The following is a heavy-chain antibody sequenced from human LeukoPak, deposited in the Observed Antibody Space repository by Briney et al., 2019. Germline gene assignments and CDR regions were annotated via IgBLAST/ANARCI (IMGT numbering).Heavy chain of an antibody. CDR2: INPSGGST. CDR1: GYTFTSYY. Sequence: VASVKVSCKASGYTFTSYYMHWVRQAPGQGLEWMGIINPSGGSTSYAQKFQGRVTMTRDTSTSTVYMELSSLRSDDTAVYYCARELTTVTRGGIPFDYWGQGTLVTVSS. J-gene: IGHJ4*02. CDR3: ARELTTVTRGGIPFDY. V-gene: IGHV1-46*01. D-gene: IGHD4-17*01.